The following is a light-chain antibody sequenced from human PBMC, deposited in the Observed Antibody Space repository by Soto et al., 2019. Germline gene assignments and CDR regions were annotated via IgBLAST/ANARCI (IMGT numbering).Light chain of an antibody. CDR2: EAS. CDR1: SSDIGRYLY. J-gene: IGLJ1*01. Sequence: QSVLTQPPSASGSPGQSVTISCTGTSSDIGRYLYVSWYQQHPGKAPKIVIFEASKRPSGVSNRFSGSKSGSTASLTISGLQAEDEADYYCCSNAAGSTYVFGSGTKVTVL. V-gene: IGLV2-23*01. CDR3: CSNAAGSTYV.